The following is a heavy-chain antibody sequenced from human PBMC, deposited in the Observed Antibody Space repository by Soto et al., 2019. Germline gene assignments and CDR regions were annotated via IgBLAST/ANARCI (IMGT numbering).Heavy chain of an antibody. Sequence: QVQLQESGPGLVKPSETLSLTCTVSGGSISAYYWSWIRQPPGKGLEWIGRIYYTGNTNYNSFLASRVTISVDTSTVAFSLRLSSVAAADTAVSYCARTLVTGYSDSWGQGALVTVSS. CDR3: ARTLVTGYSDS. CDR1: GGSISAYY. CDR2: IYYTGNT. V-gene: IGHV4-59*01. J-gene: IGHJ4*02. D-gene: IGHD3-9*01.